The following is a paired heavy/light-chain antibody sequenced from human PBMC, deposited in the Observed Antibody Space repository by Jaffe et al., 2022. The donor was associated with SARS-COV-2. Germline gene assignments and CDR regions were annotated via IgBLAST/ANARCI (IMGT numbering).Heavy chain of an antibody. J-gene: IGHJ4*02. CDR1: GYRFTNYW. CDR2: IHPGDSDI. Sequence: EVQLVQSGAEVKKPGESLKISCKGSGYRFTNYWIGWVRQMPGKGLEWMGIIHPGDSDIRYSPTFQGHVTISADKSINTAYLQWSTLKASDTAMYYCARQDYYYDSNGYYPFEYWGQGTLVTVSS. V-gene: IGHV5-51*01. D-gene: IGHD3-22*01. CDR3: ARQDYYYDSNGYYPFEY.
Light chain of an antibody. J-gene: IGLJ2*01. V-gene: IGLV3-19*01. Sequence: SSELTQDPAVSVALGQTVRITCQGDSLKNYYVSWYQQKPGQAPVLVIYAKNNRPSGIPDRFSGSSSGSKASLTITGAQAEDEADYYCHSRDSSGNHLLFGGGTKLTVL. CDR2: AKN. CDR3: HSRDSSGNHLL. CDR1: SLKNYY.